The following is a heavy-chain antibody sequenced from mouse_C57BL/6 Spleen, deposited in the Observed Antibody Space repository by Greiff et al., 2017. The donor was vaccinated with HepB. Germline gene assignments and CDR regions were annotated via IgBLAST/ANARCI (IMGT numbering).Heavy chain of an antibody. V-gene: IGHV1-52*01. Sequence: VQLQQSGAELVRPGSSVKLSCKASGYTFTSYWMHWVKQRTIQGLEWIGHIDPSDSETHYNQKFKDKATLTVDKSASTAYMQLSSLTSEDSAFYYCARYYDSSDFDYWGQGTTLTVSS. CDR2: IDPSDSET. J-gene: IGHJ2*01. D-gene: IGHD1-1*01. CDR3: ARYYDSSDFDY. CDR1: GYTFTSYW.